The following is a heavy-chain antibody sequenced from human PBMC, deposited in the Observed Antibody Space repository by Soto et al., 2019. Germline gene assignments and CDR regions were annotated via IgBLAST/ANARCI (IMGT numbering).Heavy chain of an antibody. J-gene: IGHJ3*02. D-gene: IGHD4-17*01. CDR1: GYSFTSYW. CDR2: IYPGDSDT. CDR3: FIGLLRWYTDVFDI. V-gene: IGHV5-51*01. Sequence: GESLKISCKGSGYSFTSYWIDWVRQMPGKGLEWMGIIYPGDSDTRYSPSFQGQVTISADKSISTAYLQWSSLKASDTAMYYCFIGLLRWYTDVFDICAQGTLVTVSS.